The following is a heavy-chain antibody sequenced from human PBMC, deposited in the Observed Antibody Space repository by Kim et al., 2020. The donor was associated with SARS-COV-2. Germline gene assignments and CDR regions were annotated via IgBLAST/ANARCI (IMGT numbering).Heavy chain of an antibody. CDR2: ISGSGGST. J-gene: IGHJ4*02. V-gene: IGHV3-23*01. CDR3: AKGARYVEWLVRGRYFDY. CDR1: GFTFSSYA. Sequence: GGSLRLSCAASGFTFSSYAMSWVRQAPGKGLEWVSAISGSGGSTYYADSVKGRFTISRDNSKNTLYLQMNSLRAEDTAVYYCAKGARYVEWLVRGRYFDYWGQGTLVTVSS. D-gene: IGHD6-19*01.